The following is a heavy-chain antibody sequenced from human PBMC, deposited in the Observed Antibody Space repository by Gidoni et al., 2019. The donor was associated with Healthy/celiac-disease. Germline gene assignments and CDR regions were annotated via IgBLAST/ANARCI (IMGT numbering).Heavy chain of an antibody. Sequence: EVQLAQSGAEVKKPGESLKISCKGSGYSFTSYWIGWVRQMPGKGLEWMGIISPGDADTRYSPSFQGQVTISADKSISTAYLQWSSLKASDTAMYYCATARYCSGGSCYSQAFDIWGQGTMVTVSS. J-gene: IGHJ3*02. CDR2: ISPGDADT. CDR3: ATARYCSGGSCYSQAFDI. V-gene: IGHV5-51*03. D-gene: IGHD2-15*01. CDR1: GYSFTSYW.